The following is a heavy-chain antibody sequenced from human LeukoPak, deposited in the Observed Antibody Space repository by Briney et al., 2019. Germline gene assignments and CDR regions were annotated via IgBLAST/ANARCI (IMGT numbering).Heavy chain of an antibody. J-gene: IGHJ4*02. CDR1: GGSFSGYY. V-gene: IGHV4-34*09. D-gene: IGHD6-13*01. Sequence: PSETLSLTCAVYGGSFSGYYWSWIRQPPGKGLEWIGEINHSGSTYYNPPLKSRVTISVDTSKNQFSLKLSSVTAADTAVYYCARDQSTWFFDYWGQGTLVTVSS. CDR3: ARDQSTWFFDY. CDR2: INHSGST.